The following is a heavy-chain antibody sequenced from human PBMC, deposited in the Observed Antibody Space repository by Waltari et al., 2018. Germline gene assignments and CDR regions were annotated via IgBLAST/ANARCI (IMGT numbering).Heavy chain of an antibody. CDR1: GGTFSSYA. V-gene: IGHV1-69*08. Sequence: QVQLVQSGAEVKKPGSSVKVSCKASGGTFSSYAISWVRQAPGQGLEWMGRIIPIVGTANYAQKCQGRVTITADKSTSTAYMELSSLRSEDTAVYYSAREIIGDYYFDYWGQGTLVTVSS. CDR2: IIPIVGTA. D-gene: IGHD4-17*01. CDR3: AREIIGDYYFDY. J-gene: IGHJ4*02.